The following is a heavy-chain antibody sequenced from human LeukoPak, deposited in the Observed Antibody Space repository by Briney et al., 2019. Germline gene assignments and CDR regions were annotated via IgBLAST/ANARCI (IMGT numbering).Heavy chain of an antibody. D-gene: IGHD2-21*02. J-gene: IGHJ4*02. CDR1: GFTFSNYA. Sequence: GGSLRLSCSASGFTFSNYAMHWVRQAPGKGLEYVSAISSNGGSTYYADSVKGKFTISRDNSKNTLYLQMSSLRAEDTAVYYCVKRPYCGGDCYYFDYWGQGTLVTVSS. V-gene: IGHV3-64D*06. CDR2: ISSNGGST. CDR3: VKRPYCGGDCYYFDY.